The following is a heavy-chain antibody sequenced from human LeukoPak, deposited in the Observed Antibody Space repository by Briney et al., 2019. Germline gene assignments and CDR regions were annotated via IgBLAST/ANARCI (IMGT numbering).Heavy chain of an antibody. J-gene: IGHJ6*02. Sequence: GGSLRLSCTASGLTFSNYATTWVRQAPGKGLEWVAVISYDGSNKYYADSVKGRFTISRDNSKNTLYLQMNSLRAEDTAVYYCAKDVSALSHYYGMDVWGQGTTVTVSS. D-gene: IGHD2/OR15-2a*01. CDR2: ISYDGSNK. V-gene: IGHV3-30*18. CDR3: AKDVSALSHYYGMDV. CDR1: GLTFSNYA.